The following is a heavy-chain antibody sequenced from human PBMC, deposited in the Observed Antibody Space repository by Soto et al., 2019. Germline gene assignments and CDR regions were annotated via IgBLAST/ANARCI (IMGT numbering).Heavy chain of an antibody. CDR2: IYYGGST. J-gene: IGHJ5*02. V-gene: IGHV4-31*03. CDR3: ARSVDP. CDR1: GGSISSGGYY. Sequence: QVQLQESGPGLVKPSQTLSLTCTVSGGSISSGGYYWGWIRQHPGKGLEWIGYIYYGGSTYYNPSLKSRFTIALDTSKNQFSRKLSSVPGADTAVYYCARSVDPWGQGTRVTVSS.